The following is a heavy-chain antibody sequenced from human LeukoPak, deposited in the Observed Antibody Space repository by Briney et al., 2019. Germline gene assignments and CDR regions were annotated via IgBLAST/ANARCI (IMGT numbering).Heavy chain of an antibody. CDR2: IKTDGSIT. Sequence: GGSLRLSCAASGFTLSSYWMHWVRQAPGKGLVWVSRIKTDGSITAYAGSVKGRFTISRDNAKNTLYLQMNSLRADDTAVYYCARDGDAPMTDFDYWGQGTLVTVSS. J-gene: IGHJ4*02. D-gene: IGHD2-21*02. V-gene: IGHV3-74*01. CDR1: GFTLSSYW. CDR3: ARDGDAPMTDFDY.